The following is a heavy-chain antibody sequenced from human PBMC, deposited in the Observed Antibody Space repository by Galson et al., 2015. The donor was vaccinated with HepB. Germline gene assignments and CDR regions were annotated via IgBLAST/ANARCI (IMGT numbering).Heavy chain of an antibody. J-gene: IGHJ4*02. D-gene: IGHD1/OR15-1a*01. CDR1: GFTFSSYA. V-gene: IGHV3-23*01. CDR3: AKTLSRTGYYFDY. CDR2: ISGSGGST. Sequence: SLRLSCAASGFTFSSYAMSWVRQAPGKGLEWVSAISGSGGSTYYADSVKGRFTISRDNSKNTLYLQMNSLRAEDTAVYYFAKTLSRTGYYFDYWGQGTLVTVSS.